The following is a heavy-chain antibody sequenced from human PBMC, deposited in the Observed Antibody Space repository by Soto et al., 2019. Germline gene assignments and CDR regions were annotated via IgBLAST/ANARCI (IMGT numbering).Heavy chain of an antibody. CDR2: LSGSGSST. CDR3: ATDYYGMDV. Sequence: PGGSLRLSCAAAGFTFSSQSMRWVRQAPGKGLEWVSALSGSGSSTSYADSVKGRFTISRDISKNTLYLQMNNLRAEDTAVYYCATDYYGMDVWGRGTTVTVSS. CDR1: GFTFSSQS. V-gene: IGHV3-23*01. J-gene: IGHJ6*02.